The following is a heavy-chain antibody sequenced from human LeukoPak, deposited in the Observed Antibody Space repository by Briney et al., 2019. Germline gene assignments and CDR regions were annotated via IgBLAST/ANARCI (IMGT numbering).Heavy chain of an antibody. D-gene: IGHD3-22*01. V-gene: IGHV1-2*02. CDR2: INPNSGGT. CDR1: GYTFTGYY. J-gene: IGHJ5*02. Sequence: ASVKVSCKASGYTFTGYYMHWVRQAPGQGLEWMGWINPNSGGTNYAQKFQGRVTMTEDTSTDTAYMELSSLRSEDTAVYYCATVSTYYYDSSGYGSWGQGTLVTVSS. CDR3: ATVSTYYYDSSGYGS.